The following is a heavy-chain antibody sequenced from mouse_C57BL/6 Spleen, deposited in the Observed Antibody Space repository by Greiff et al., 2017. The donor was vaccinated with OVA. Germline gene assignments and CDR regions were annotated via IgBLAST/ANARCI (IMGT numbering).Heavy chain of an antibody. CDR1: GYTFTSYW. Sequence: VQLQQSGTVLARPGASVKMSCKPSGYTFTSYWMHWVKQRPGQGLEWIGAIYPGNSDTSYNQKFKGKAKLTAVTSASTAYMELSSLTNEDSAVYYCTRSSWDEAYWGQGTLVTVSA. CDR2: IYPGNSDT. CDR3: TRSSWDEAY. V-gene: IGHV1-5*01. J-gene: IGHJ3*01. D-gene: IGHD4-1*01.